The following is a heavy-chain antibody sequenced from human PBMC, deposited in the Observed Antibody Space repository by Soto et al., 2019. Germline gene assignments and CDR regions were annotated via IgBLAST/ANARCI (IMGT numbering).Heavy chain of an antibody. Sequence: ASVKVSCKASGYTFTSYDINWVRQATGQGLEWMGWMNPNSGNTGYAQKFQGRVTMTRNTSISTAYMELSSLRSEDTAVYYCARGRYSPLYGDSHYYYYYGMDVWGQGITVTVSS. D-gene: IGHD4-17*01. V-gene: IGHV1-8*01. CDR3: ARGRYSPLYGDSHYYYYYGMDV. CDR1: GYTFTSYD. CDR2: MNPNSGNT. J-gene: IGHJ6*02.